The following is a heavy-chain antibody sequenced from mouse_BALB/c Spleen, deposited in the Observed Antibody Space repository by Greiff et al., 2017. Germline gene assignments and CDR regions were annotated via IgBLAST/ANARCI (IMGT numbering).Heavy chain of an antibody. Sequence: EVQRVESGGGLVQPGGSRKLSCAASGFTFSSFGMHWVRQAPEKGLEWVAYISSGSSTIYYADTVKGRFTISRDNPKNTLFLQMTSLRSEDTAMYYCARYDYDGYAMDYWGQGTSVTVSS. CDR2: ISSGSSTI. CDR3: ARYDYDGYAMDY. V-gene: IGHV5-17*02. J-gene: IGHJ4*01. CDR1: GFTFSSFG. D-gene: IGHD2-4*01.